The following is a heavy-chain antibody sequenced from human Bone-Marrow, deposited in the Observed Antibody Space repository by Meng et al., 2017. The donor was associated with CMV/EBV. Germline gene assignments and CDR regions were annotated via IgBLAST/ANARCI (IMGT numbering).Heavy chain of an antibody. CDR3: AREYYDFWSGPVDYYYYGMDV. J-gene: IGHJ6*02. CDR1: GFTFSSYS. CDR2: ISSSSSNI. Sequence: GGSLRLSCAASGFTFSSYSMNWVRQAPGKGLEWVSSISSSSSNIYYADSVKGRFTISRDNAKNTLYLQMNSLRAEDTAVYYCAREYYDFWSGPVDYYYYGMDVWGQGTTVTVSS. D-gene: IGHD3-3*01. V-gene: IGHV3-21*01.